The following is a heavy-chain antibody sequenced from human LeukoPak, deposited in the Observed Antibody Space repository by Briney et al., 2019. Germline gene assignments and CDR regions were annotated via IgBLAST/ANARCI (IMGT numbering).Heavy chain of an antibody. D-gene: IGHD5-24*01. CDR2: IKQDGSEK. Sequence: GGSLRLSCAASGFTFSSYWMSWVRQAPGKGLEWVANIKQDGSEKYYVDSVKGRFTISRDNANNSLYLRMNSLRAEDTAVYSCARDTGFNTFDHWGQGTLVTVSS. CDR1: GFTFSSYW. V-gene: IGHV3-7*05. CDR3: ARDTGFNTFDH. J-gene: IGHJ4*02.